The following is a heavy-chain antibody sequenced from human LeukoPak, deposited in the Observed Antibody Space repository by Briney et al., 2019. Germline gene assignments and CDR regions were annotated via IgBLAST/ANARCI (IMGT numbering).Heavy chain of an antibody. CDR2: ISGSGDST. V-gene: IGHV3-23*01. J-gene: IGHJ4*02. CDR3: ARDKAYKIVVADVDY. CDR1: GFTFSSYA. D-gene: IGHD3-22*01. Sequence: AGGSLRLSCAASGFTFSSYAMSWVRQAPGKGLEWVSAISGSGDSTYYGDSVKGRFTISRDNSKNTLYLQMNSLRAEDTAVYYCARDKAYKIVVADVDYWGQGTLVTVSS.